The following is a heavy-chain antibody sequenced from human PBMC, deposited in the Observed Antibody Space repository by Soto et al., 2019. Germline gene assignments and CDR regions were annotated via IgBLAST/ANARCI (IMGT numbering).Heavy chain of an antibody. CDR2: IWYDGSNK. J-gene: IGHJ6*02. Sequence: QVQLVESGGGVVQPGRSLRLSCAASGFTFSSYGMHWVRQAPGKGLEWVAVIWYDGSNKYYADSVKGRFTISRDNSKNTLYLQMNSLRAEDTAVYYCARSYHDILTGYPYYYYYGMDVWGQGTTVTVSS. D-gene: IGHD3-9*01. CDR1: GFTFSSYG. CDR3: ARSYHDILTGYPYYYYYGMDV. V-gene: IGHV3-33*01.